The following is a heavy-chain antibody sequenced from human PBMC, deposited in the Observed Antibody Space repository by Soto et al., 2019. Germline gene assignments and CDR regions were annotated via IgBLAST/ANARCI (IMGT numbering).Heavy chain of an antibody. CDR1: GFTFSSYA. D-gene: IGHD5-18*01. Sequence: GGSLRLSCAASGFTFSSYAMSWVRQAPGKGLELVSAISGSGGSTYYADSVKGRFTISRDNSKNTLYLQMNSLRAEDTAVYYCAKDLRSGYSYGPKPYFDYWGQGTLVTVSS. V-gene: IGHV3-23*01. CDR2: ISGSGGST. J-gene: IGHJ4*02. CDR3: AKDLRSGYSYGPKPYFDY.